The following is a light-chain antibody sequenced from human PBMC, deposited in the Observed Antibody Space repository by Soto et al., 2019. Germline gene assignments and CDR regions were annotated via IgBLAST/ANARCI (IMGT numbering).Light chain of an antibody. CDR1: QSVVYSSNNKNY. Sequence: DIVMTQSPDSLAVSLGERATINCKSSQSVVYSSNNKNYLAWYQQKLGQPPKLLIYWASTRESGVPDRFSGSGSGTDFTLTISSLQAEDVAVYYCQQYYSIPWTFGQGTKVEIK. V-gene: IGKV4-1*01. CDR2: WAS. J-gene: IGKJ1*01. CDR3: QQYYSIPWT.